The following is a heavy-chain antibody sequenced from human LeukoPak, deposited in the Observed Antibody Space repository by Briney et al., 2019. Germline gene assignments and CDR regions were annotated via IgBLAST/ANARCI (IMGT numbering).Heavy chain of an antibody. V-gene: IGHV3-15*01. CDR2: IKSKVDGGTI. J-gene: IGHJ4*02. D-gene: IGHD3-10*01. CDR1: GFTFSSYA. Sequence: GGSLRLSCAASGFTFSSYAMSWVRQAPGKGLEWVGRIKSKVDGGTIDYAAPVKGRFTISRDDSKNTVYLQMNSLKTEDTAVYYCVTGGYYLDYWGQGTLVTVSS. CDR3: VTGGYYLDY.